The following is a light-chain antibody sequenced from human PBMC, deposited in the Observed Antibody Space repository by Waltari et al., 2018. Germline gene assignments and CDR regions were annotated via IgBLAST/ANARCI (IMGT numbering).Light chain of an antibody. CDR3: LEDSNYPWT. CDR1: QDIRND. J-gene: IGKJ1*01. V-gene: IGKV1-6*01. Sequence: AVQMTQSPPSLSASIGDRVTITCRASQDIRNDLGWYQQKPGKAPKLLIYEASSLQSGVPSRFSGSGSGTDFILTISSLQPEDFATYYCLEDSNYPWTFGQGTKVEIK. CDR2: EAS.